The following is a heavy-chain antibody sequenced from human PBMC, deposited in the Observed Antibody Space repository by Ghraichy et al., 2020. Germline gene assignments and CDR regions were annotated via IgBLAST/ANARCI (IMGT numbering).Heavy chain of an antibody. V-gene: IGHV3-23*01. CDR2: ISGSGGST. J-gene: IGHJ4*02. D-gene: IGHD3-22*01. Sequence: GESLNISCAASGFTFSSYAMSWVRQAPGKGLEWVSAISGSGGSTYYADSVKGRFTISRDNSKNTLYLQMNSLRAEDTAVYYCAKDGVVVIPYYFDYWGQGTLVTVSS. CDR3: AKDGVVVIPYYFDY. CDR1: GFTFSSYA.